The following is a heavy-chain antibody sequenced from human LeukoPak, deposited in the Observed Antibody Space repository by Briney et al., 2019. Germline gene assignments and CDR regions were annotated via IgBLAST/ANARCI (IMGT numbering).Heavy chain of an antibody. D-gene: IGHD6-13*01. J-gene: IGHJ4*02. CDR2: VDHSGGT. V-gene: IGHV4-38-2*02. CDR1: GYSLSSGYY. CDR3: ARSIVAAATIDY. Sequence: PSETLSLTCTVSGYSLSSGYYWGWIRQPPGKGLEWIGSVDHSGGTYYNPPLRSRVSISVDTSKNQFSLKLSSVTAADTAVYYCARSIVAAATIDYWGQGTLVTVSS.